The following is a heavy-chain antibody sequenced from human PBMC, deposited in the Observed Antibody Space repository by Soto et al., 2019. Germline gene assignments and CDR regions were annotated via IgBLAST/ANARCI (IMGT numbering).Heavy chain of an antibody. V-gene: IGHV4-30-4*01. CDR2: IYYSGST. Sequence: VELQESGPGLLKPSQTLSLTCTVSGGSISSGDYYWSWIRQPPGKGLDWIGYIYYSGSTYYNPSLKSRVTKSVDTSKNQFSLKLSAVTAADTAVYYYARDSSSYGWGMVGADYWGQGALVTDSS. CDR3: ARDSSSYGWGMVGADY. J-gene: IGHJ4*02. CDR1: GGSISSGDYY. D-gene: IGHD3-10*01.